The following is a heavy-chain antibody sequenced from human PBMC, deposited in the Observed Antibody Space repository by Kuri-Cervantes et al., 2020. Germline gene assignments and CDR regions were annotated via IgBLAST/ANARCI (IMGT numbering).Heavy chain of an antibody. CDR1: GGSFSGYY. Sequence: ESLKISCAVYGGSFSGYYWSWIRQPPGKGLEWIWQINHSGSTNYNPSLKNRVTISVDTSKNQFSLKLSSVTAADTAVYYCARGLRSEQQQTAYDMDVWGQGTTVTVSS. V-gene: IGHV4-34*01. J-gene: IGHJ6*02. CDR3: ARGLRSEQQQTAYDMDV. D-gene: IGHD6-13*01. CDR2: INHSGST.